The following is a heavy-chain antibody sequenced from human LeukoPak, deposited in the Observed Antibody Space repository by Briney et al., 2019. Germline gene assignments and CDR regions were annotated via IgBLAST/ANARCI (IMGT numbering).Heavy chain of an antibody. V-gene: IGHV3-7*01. CDR2: IKQDGSEK. CDR3: ARLRYSSSWYISYYYYGMDV. D-gene: IGHD6-13*01. Sequence: PGGSLRLSCAASGFTFSSYWMSWVRQAPGKGLECVANIKQDGSEKYYVDSVKGRFTISRDNAKNYLYLQMNSLRAEDTAVYYCARLRYSSSWYISYYYYGMDVWGQGTTVTVSS. CDR1: GFTFSSYW. J-gene: IGHJ6*02.